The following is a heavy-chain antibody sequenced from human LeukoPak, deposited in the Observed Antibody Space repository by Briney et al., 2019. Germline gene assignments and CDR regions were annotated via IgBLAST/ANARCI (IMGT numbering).Heavy chain of an antibody. CDR3: ARTLGYCSSTSCSRYYFDY. D-gene: IGHD2-2*01. J-gene: IGHJ4*02. Sequence: SETLSLTCTVSGGSISSHYWSWIRQPPGKGLEWIGYIYYSGSTSYNPSLKSRVTISVDTSKNQFSLKLSSVTAADTAVYYCARTLGYCSSTSCSRYYFDYWGQGTLVTVSS. CDR1: GGSISSHY. V-gene: IGHV4-59*11. CDR2: IYYSGST.